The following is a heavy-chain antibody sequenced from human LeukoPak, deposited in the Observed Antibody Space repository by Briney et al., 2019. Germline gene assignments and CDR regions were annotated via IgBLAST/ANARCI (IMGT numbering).Heavy chain of an antibody. Sequence: GESLKISCKGSGYSFTSYWISWARQMPGKGLEWMGRIDPSDSYTNYSPSFQGHVTISADKSISTAYLQWSSLKASDTAMYYCARHRQAAAGLFDYWGQGTLVTVSS. J-gene: IGHJ4*02. CDR2: IDPSDSYT. CDR3: ARHRQAAAGLFDY. D-gene: IGHD6-13*01. V-gene: IGHV5-10-1*01. CDR1: GYSFTSYW.